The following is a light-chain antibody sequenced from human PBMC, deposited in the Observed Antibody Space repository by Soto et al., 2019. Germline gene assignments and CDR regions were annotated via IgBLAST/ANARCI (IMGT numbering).Light chain of an antibody. V-gene: IGKV3-15*01. Sequence: EIVMTQSPATLSVSPGERATLSCRASQSISSNLAWYQQKPGQAPRLLMFRTSSRATGFPARFSGSGSGTDFTLTISSLEPEDLAVYYCQQRSNWPRTFGQGTKVDIK. J-gene: IGKJ1*01. CDR2: RTS. CDR1: QSISSN. CDR3: QQRSNWPRT.